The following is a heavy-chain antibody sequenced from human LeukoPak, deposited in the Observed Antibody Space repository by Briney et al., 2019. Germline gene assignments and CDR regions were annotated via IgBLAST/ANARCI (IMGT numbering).Heavy chain of an antibody. V-gene: IGHV4-34*01. Sequence: SETLSLNCAVYGGSFSGYYWSWIRQPPGKGLEWIGEINHSGSTNYKPSLKSRVTISVDTSKNQFSLKLSSVTAADTAVYYCARERRDIYDYVWGSYRFPDYWGQGTLVTVSS. CDR2: INHSGST. CDR1: GGSFSGYY. D-gene: IGHD3-16*02. J-gene: IGHJ4*02. CDR3: ARERRDIYDYVWGSYRFPDY.